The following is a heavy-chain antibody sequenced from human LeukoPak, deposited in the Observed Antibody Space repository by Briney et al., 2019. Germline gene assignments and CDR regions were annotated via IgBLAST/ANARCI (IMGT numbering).Heavy chain of an antibody. V-gene: IGHV3-48*02. CDR2: ISSSSSTI. Sequence: GGSLRLSCAASGFTFSSYSMNWVRQAPGKGLEWVSYISSSSSTIYYADSVKGRFTISRDNAKNSLYLQMNSLRDEDTAVYYCARDAEQAARAPGEYNWFDPWGQGTLVTVSS. D-gene: IGHD6-6*01. J-gene: IGHJ5*02. CDR3: ARDAEQAARAPGEYNWFDP. CDR1: GFTFSSYS.